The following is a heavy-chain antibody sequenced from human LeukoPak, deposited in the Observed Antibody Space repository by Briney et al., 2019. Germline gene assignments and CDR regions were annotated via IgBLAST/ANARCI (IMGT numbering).Heavy chain of an antibody. CDR3: AKDYYDSSGYLDY. V-gene: IGHV3-33*06. J-gene: IGHJ4*02. D-gene: IGHD3-22*01. CDR1: GFTFSSYG. Sequence: GRSLRLSCAASGFTFSSYGMHWVRQAPGKGLEWVAVIWYDGSNKYCADSVKGRFTISRDNSKNTLYLQMNSLRAEDTAVYYCAKDYYDSSGYLDYWGQGTLVTVSS. CDR2: IWYDGSNK.